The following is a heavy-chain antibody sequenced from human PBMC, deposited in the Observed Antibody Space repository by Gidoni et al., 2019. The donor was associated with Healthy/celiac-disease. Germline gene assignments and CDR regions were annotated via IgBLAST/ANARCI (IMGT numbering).Heavy chain of an antibody. Sequence: QVQLVQSGAEVKKPGSSVKVSCKASGGPFSSTAISWVRQAPGQGLGWMGGIIPIFGTANYAQKFQGRVTITADESTSTAYMELSSLRSEDTAVYYCARDRGANAHDLYYGMDVWGQGTTVTVSS. CDR2: IIPIFGTA. CDR1: GGPFSSTA. CDR3: ARDRGANAHDLYYGMDV. V-gene: IGHV1-69*01. J-gene: IGHJ6*02. D-gene: IGHD1-26*01.